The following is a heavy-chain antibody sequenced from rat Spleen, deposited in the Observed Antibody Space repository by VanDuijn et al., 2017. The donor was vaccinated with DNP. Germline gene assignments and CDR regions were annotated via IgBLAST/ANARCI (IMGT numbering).Heavy chain of an antibody. Sequence: EVKLVESGGGLVQPGRSLKLSCAASGFNFNDYWMGWVRQAPGKGLQWIGEINEDGSIINYTPSLKDKFTISRDNAQNTLYLQMSKLGSEDTAIYYCTTRGDGNDNWFAYWGQGTLVTVSS. D-gene: IGHD1-11*01. CDR3: TTRGDGNDNWFAY. CDR2: INEDGSII. CDR1: GFNFNDYW. V-gene: IGHV4-2*01. J-gene: IGHJ3*01.